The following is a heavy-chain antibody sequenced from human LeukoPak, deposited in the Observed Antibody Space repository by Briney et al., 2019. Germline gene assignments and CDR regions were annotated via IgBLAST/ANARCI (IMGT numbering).Heavy chain of an antibody. V-gene: IGHV4-34*01. CDR3: ARVPSNYCYGSGFTREPNWFDP. CDR1: GGSFSGYY. J-gene: IGHJ5*02. CDR2: INHSGST. D-gene: IGHD3-10*01. Sequence: PSETLSLTCAVYGGSFSGYYWSWIRQPPGKGLEWIGEINHSGSTNYNPSLKSRVTISVDTSKNQFSLKLSSVTAADTAVYYCARVPSNYCYGSGFTREPNWFDPWGQGTLVTVSS.